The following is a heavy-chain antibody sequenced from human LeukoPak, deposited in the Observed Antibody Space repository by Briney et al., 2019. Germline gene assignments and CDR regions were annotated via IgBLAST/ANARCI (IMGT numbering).Heavy chain of an antibody. CDR1: GFTFSSYA. J-gene: IGHJ4*02. D-gene: IGHD3-10*01. Sequence: GGSLRLSCAASGFTFSSYAMSWVRQAPGKGLEWVSAISGSGGSTYYADSVKGRFTISRDNSKNTLYLQMNSLRAEDTAAYYCAKGWFYGSGSYYTHFDYWGQGTLVTVSS. V-gene: IGHV3-23*01. CDR3: AKGWFYGSGSYYTHFDY. CDR2: ISGSGGST.